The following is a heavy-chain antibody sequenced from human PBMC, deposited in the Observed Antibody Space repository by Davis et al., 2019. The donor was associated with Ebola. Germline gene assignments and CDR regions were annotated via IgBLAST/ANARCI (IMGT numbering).Heavy chain of an antibody. CDR3: ARDGESYYYGSGIDY. CDR1: GFTFSSYW. D-gene: IGHD3-10*01. Sequence: GGSLRLSCAASGFTFSSYWMSWVRQAPGKGLEWVANIKQDGSEKYYVDSVKGRFTISRDNDKNSLYLQMNSLRAEDTAVYYCARDGESYYYGSGIDYWGQGTLVTVSS. V-gene: IGHV3-7*01. CDR2: IKQDGSEK. J-gene: IGHJ4*02.